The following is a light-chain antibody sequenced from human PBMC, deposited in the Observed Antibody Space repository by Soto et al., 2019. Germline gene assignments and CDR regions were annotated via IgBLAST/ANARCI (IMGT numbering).Light chain of an antibody. CDR3: QQYNNWSSWT. J-gene: IGKJ1*01. CDR1: QSVSSN. CDR2: GAS. Sequence: IVMTQSPATLSVSPGERATLSCRASQSVSSNLAWYQQKPGQAPRLLIYGASTRATGIPARFSGSGSGTEFTLTISSLQSEDFAVYYCQQYNNWSSWTFGQGTKVDIK. V-gene: IGKV3-15*01.